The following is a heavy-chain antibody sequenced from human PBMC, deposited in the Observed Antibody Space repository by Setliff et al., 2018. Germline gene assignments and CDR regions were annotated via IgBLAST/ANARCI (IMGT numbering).Heavy chain of an antibody. V-gene: IGHV1-46*01. CDR3: ARSLSFLGGYYYYMDV. D-gene: IGHD3-16*02. CDR1: GYTFTSYY. CDR2: INPSGGST. Sequence: PGASVKVSCKASGYTFTSYYMHWVRQAPGQGLEWMGIINPSGGSTSYAQKFQGRVTMTRDTSTSTVYMELSSLRSEDTAVYYCARSLSFLGGYYYYMDVWGKGTTVTVSS. J-gene: IGHJ6*03.